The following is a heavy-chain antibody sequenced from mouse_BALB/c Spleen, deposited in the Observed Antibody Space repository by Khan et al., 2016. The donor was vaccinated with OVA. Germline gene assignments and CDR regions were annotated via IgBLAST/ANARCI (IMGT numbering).Heavy chain of an antibody. CDR2: VSTCGGYT. J-gene: IGHJ3*01. D-gene: IGHD1-1*01. Sequence: EVQLQESGGDLVKPGGSLKLSCAASGFTFSTYGMSWVRQTPDKRQEWVTTVSTCGGYTYYPDSVKGRFTISRDNAKNHLYLQMSGLKSEDTAMIYCTRLAYYYSSEGFTYWGQGTLVTVSA. CDR3: TRLAYYYSSEGFTY. CDR1: GFTFSTYG. V-gene: IGHV5-6*01.